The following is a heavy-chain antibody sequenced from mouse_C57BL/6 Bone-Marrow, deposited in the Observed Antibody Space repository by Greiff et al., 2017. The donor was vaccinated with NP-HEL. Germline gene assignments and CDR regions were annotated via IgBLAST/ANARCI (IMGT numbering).Heavy chain of an antibody. CDR2: INPNNGGT. D-gene: IGHD1-1*01. V-gene: IGHV1-22*01. CDR1: GYTFTDYN. CDR3: APNYGSSYGYFDV. Sequence: EVQLQQSGPELVKPGASVKMSCKASGYTFTDYNMHWVKQSHGKSLEWIGYINPNNGGTSYNQKFKGKATLTVNKSSSTAYMELRSLTSEDSAVYYCAPNYGSSYGYFDVWGTGTTVTVSS. J-gene: IGHJ1*03.